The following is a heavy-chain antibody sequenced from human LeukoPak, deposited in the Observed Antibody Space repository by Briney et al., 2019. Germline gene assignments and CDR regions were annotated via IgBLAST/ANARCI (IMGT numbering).Heavy chain of an antibody. CDR2: IRNDGSKD. V-gene: IGHV3-30*02. CDR3: VKGGSSSHNWFDP. D-gene: IGHD6-13*01. J-gene: IGHJ5*02. CDR1: GFTFRDFG. Sequence: GGSLRLSCAASGFTFRDFGMHWVRQAPGKGLEWVAFIRNDGSKDYYPDSVKGRFTISRDNSRTTLYLQMHSLRIEDTAVYYCVKGGSSSHNWFDPWGQGIPVTGSS.